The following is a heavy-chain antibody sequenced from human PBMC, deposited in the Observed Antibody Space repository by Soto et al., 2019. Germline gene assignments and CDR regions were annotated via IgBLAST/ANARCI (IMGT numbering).Heavy chain of an antibody. J-gene: IGHJ6*03. CDR2: IYWDDDK. V-gene: IGHV2-5*02. CDR1: GFSLTTSGEA. Sequence: QITLKESGPTLVKPTQTLTLTCTFSGFSLTTSGEAVGWIRQPPGKALAWLALIYWDDDKRSSPSLKSRLTITKDTAKNQVVLTMTNMDPVDTATYYCAHIPGAGQLLYSYYYYIDVWGKGTTVTVSS. CDR3: AHIPGAGQLLYSYYYYIDV. D-gene: IGHD1-1*01.